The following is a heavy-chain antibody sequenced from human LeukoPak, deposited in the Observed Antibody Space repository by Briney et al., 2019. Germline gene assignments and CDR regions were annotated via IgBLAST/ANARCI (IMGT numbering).Heavy chain of an antibody. J-gene: IGHJ5*01. CDR1: GFTFSNVW. V-gene: IGHV3-15*01. D-gene: IGHD3-3*01. CDR3: TTDFWSGYFGS. Sequence: GSLRLSCAASGFTFSNVWMSWVRQAPGKGLEWVGRIKTKTAGGTTDYAAPVKGRFTISRNDSKNMVYLQMNSLKIEDTAVYYCTTDFWSGYFGSWGQGTLVTASS. CDR2: IKTKTAGGTT.